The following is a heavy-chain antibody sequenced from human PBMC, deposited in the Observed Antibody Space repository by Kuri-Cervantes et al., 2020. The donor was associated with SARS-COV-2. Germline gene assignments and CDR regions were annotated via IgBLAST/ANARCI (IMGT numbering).Heavy chain of an antibody. Sequence: GESLKISCAASGFTFSDYYMSWVRQAPGKGLERVSYISSSGSTIYYADSVKGRFTISRDNAKNSLYLRMNSLRAEDTAVYYCASGELWADYWGQGTLVTVSS. CDR2: ISSSGSTI. CDR1: GFTFSDYY. D-gene: IGHD2-21*01. CDR3: ASGELWADY. J-gene: IGHJ4*02. V-gene: IGHV3-11*04.